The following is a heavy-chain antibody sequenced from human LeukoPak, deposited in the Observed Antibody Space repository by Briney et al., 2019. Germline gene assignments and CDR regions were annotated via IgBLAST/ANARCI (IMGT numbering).Heavy chain of an antibody. CDR3: ARNLNWLGVFDY. CDR1: GFTVSSNY. D-gene: IGHD6-19*01. CDR2: IYSGGST. Sequence: GGSLRLSCAASGFTVSSNYMSWVRQAPGKGLEWVSVIYSGGSTYYADSVKGRFTISRDNSKNTLYLQMNSLRAEDTAVYYCARNLNWLGVFDYWGQGTLVTVSS. J-gene: IGHJ4*02. V-gene: IGHV3-53*01.